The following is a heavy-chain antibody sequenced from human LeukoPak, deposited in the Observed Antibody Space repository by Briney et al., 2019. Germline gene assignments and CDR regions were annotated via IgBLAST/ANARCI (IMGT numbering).Heavy chain of an antibody. J-gene: IGHJ4*02. CDR3: ARDSFPVNYYDSSGYYYPKD. V-gene: IGHV3-11*05. CDR1: GXTFSDYY. CDR2: ISSSSSYT. D-gene: IGHD3-22*01. Sequence: GGSLRLSWAASGXTFSDYYVSWIRQAPGKGLEWVSYISSSSSYTNYADSVKGRFTISRDNAKNSLYLQMNSLRAEDTAVYYCARDSFPVNYYDSSGYYYPKDWGQGTLVTVSS.